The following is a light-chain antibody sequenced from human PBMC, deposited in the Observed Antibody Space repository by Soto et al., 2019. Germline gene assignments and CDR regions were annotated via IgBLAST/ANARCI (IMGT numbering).Light chain of an antibody. CDR2: ATS. V-gene: IGKV3-20*01. J-gene: IGKJ2*01. CDR1: QYVDGNY. Sequence: EVVLTQSPATLSLSPGERATLSCRASQYVDGNYLSWFQQKRGQPPRVLVFATSIRATGTPIRFSGSGSGTDFTLTISRVEPEDFAVYYCQQYGGSPPAYTFGLGTRLEI. CDR3: QQYGGSPPAYT.